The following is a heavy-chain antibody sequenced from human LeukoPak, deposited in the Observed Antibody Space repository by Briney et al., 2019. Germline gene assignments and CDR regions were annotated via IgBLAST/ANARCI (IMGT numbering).Heavy chain of an antibody. Sequence: SETLSLTCTVSGGSISSYYWSWIRQPPGKGLEWIGYIYYSGSTNYNPSLKSRVTISVDTSKNQFSLKLSSVTAADTAVYYCARGWIQLWSPTISNWFDPWGQGTLVTVSS. CDR2: IYYSGST. D-gene: IGHD5-18*01. J-gene: IGHJ5*02. CDR1: GGSISSYY. V-gene: IGHV4-59*01. CDR3: ARGWIQLWSPTISNWFDP.